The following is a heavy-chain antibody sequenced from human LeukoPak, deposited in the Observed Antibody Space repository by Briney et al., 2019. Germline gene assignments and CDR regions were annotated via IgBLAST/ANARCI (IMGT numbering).Heavy chain of an antibody. D-gene: IGHD3-22*01. J-gene: IGHJ4*02. CDR1: GNYW. CDR3: AREVYDSSGYYRLDY. CDR2: IWYDGSNK. V-gene: IGHV3-33*08. Sequence: GGSLRLSCAASGNYWMHWVRQAPGKGLEWVAVIWYDGSNKYYADSVKGRFTISRDNSKNTLYLQMNSLRAEDTAVYYCAREVYDSSGYYRLDYWGQGTLVTVSS.